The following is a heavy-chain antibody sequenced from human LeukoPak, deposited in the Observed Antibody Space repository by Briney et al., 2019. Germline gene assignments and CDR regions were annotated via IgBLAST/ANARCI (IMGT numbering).Heavy chain of an antibody. CDR3: AKDGYSAYADY. Sequence: GGSLRLSCAASGFTFDDYAMHWVRQAPGKGLEWVSGISWNSGSIGYADSVKGRFTISRDNAKNSLYLQMNSLRAEDTALYYCAKDGYSAYADYWGQGTLVTVSS. J-gene: IGHJ4*02. V-gene: IGHV3-9*01. D-gene: IGHD5-12*01. CDR2: ISWNSGSI. CDR1: GFTFDDYA.